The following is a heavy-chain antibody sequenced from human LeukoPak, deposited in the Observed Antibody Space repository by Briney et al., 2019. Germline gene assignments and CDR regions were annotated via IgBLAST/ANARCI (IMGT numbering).Heavy chain of an antibody. J-gene: IGHJ3*02. CDR3: ARAVAYYYVSGNYYPGAFDI. D-gene: IGHD3-10*01. Sequence: GGSLRLSCTASGFSVSSNFMSWVRQAPGKGLEWVSVLYSGANTYYADSVKGRFTIPRDNSKNTLYLQMNSLRADDTAVYYCARAVAYYYVSGNYYPGAFDIWGQGTMVTVSS. V-gene: IGHV3-53*01. CDR2: LYSGANT. CDR1: GFSVSSNF.